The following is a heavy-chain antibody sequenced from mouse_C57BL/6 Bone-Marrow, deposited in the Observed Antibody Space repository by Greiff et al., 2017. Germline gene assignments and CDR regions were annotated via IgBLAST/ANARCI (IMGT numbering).Heavy chain of an antibody. J-gene: IGHJ4*01. CDR2: IDPANGNT. V-gene: IGHV14-3*01. Sequence: EVQLQQSVAELVRPGASVKLSCTASGFNIKNTYMHWVKQRPEQGLEGIGRIDPANGNTKYAPEFQGKATITADKSSNTAYLQLSSLTSEDTAIYYGVRPIYYYGSSCAMDYWGQGTSVTVSS. D-gene: IGHD1-1*01. CDR3: VRPIYYYGSSCAMDY. CDR1: GFNIKNTY.